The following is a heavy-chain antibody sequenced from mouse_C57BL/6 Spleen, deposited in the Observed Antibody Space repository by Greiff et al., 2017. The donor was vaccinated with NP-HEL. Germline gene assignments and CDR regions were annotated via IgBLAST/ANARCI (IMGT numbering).Heavy chain of an antibody. CDR1: GFNIKDYY. J-gene: IGHJ2*01. V-gene: IGHV14-1*01. CDR3: TTITTVVATDLDY. Sequence: EVQLQQSGAELVRPGASVKLSCTASGFNIKDYYMHWVKQRPEQGLEWIGRIDPEDGDTEYAPKFQGKATMTADTSSNTAYLQLSSLTSEDTAVYYCTTITTVVATDLDYWGQGTTLTVSS. CDR2: IDPEDGDT. D-gene: IGHD1-1*01.